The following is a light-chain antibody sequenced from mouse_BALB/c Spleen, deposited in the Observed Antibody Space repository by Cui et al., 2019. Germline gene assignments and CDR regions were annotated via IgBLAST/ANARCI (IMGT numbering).Light chain of an antibody. CDR2: LAS. Sequence: NIVLTQSPASFAVSLGQRATISCTASESVDSYGNSFMHWYQQKPGQPPNLLIYLASNLDSGVPARFSGSGSRTDFTLTIDPVEADDAATYYCQQNNEDPPTFGGGTKLEIK. CDR3: QQNNEDPPT. CDR1: ESVDSYGNSF. V-gene: IGKV3-10*01. J-gene: IGKJ1*01.